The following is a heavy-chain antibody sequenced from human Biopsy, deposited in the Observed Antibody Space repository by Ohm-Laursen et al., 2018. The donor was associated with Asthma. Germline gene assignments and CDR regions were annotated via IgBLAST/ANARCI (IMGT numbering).Heavy chain of an antibody. CDR2: VSSDGHNK. V-gene: IGHV3-30*03. D-gene: IGHD4-23*01. Sequence: SLRLSCAASGFVFSQCGMHWVRQGPGKGLEWVALVSSDGHNKYYKDSVKGRFTISRDNSKLRLYLEINSLRVEDSAVYYCARESGQDSGGTGAFDRWGQGIMVAVSS. CDR3: ARESGQDSGGTGAFDR. J-gene: IGHJ3*02. CDR1: GFVFSQCG.